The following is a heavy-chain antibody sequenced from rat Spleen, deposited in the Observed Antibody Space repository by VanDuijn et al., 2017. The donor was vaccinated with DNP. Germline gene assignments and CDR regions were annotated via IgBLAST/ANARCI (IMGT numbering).Heavy chain of an antibody. J-gene: IGHJ1*01. CDR2: IPSGGGST. Sequence: EVQLVESGGGLVQPGRSLKLSCAASGFTFSDYNMAWIRQVPGKGLEWVASIPSGGGSTYYPASLQGRFTISRDNAQNTLYLQMNSLKSEDTATYYCARMYTTDYAWYFDFWGPGTMVTVSS. V-gene: IGHV5S23*01. CDR1: GFTFSDYN. D-gene: IGHD1-6*01. CDR3: ARMYTTDYAWYFDF.